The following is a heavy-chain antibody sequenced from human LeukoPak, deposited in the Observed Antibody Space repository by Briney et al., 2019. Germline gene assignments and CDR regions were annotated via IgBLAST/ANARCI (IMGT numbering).Heavy chain of an antibody. J-gene: IGHJ4*02. D-gene: IGHD3-10*01. Sequence: GGSLRLSCAASGFTFSSHWMSWVCQAPGKGLEWVANIKQDGSEKNYVDSAKGRFTISRDNAKNSLNLQMNSLRAEDTAVYYCVRNGGSFDYGGQGTLVTVSS. CDR1: GFTFSSHW. CDR2: IKQDGSEK. CDR3: VRNGGSFDY. V-gene: IGHV3-7*01.